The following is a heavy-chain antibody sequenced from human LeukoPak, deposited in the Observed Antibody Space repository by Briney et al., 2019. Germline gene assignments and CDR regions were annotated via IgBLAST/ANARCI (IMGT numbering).Heavy chain of an antibody. Sequence: PSETLSLTCTVSGGSISSGSYYWSWIRQPAGKGLEWIGRIYSSGSTNYNPSLKSRVTISLDTSKNQFSLKLSSVTAADTAVYYCARTTEGGYSYGYFYYYYMDVWGKGTTVTVSS. V-gene: IGHV4-61*02. D-gene: IGHD5-18*01. J-gene: IGHJ6*03. CDR3: ARTTEGGYSYGYFYYYYMDV. CDR2: IYSSGST. CDR1: GGSISSGSYY.